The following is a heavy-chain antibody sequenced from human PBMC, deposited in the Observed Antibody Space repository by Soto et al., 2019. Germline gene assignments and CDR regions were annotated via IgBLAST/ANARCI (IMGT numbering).Heavy chain of an antibody. CDR2: INPSGGST. D-gene: IGHD5-12*01. CDR1: GYTFTSYD. CDR3: AGAPGVATITAGAFDI. J-gene: IGHJ3*02. V-gene: IGHV1-46*01. Sequence: ASVKVSCKASGYTFTSYDINWVRQATGQGLKWMGIINPSGGSTSYAQKFQGRVTMTRDTSTSTVYMELSSLRSEDTAVYYCAGAPGVATITAGAFDIWGQGKMVTVSS.